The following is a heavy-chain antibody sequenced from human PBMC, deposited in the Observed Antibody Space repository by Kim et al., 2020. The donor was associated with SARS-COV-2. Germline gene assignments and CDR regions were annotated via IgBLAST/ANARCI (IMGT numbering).Heavy chain of an antibody. CDR1: GFTFNNYW. Sequence: GGSLRLSCAASGFTFNNYWMHWVRQAPGKGLVWVSRINSDGSSTSYADSVKGRFTISRDNAKNTLYLQMNSLRAEDTAVYYCARRAYSSGWWYFDYWGQGTLGTVSS. D-gene: IGHD6-19*01. V-gene: IGHV3-74*01. CDR2: INSDGSST. J-gene: IGHJ4*02. CDR3: ARRAYSSGWWYFDY.